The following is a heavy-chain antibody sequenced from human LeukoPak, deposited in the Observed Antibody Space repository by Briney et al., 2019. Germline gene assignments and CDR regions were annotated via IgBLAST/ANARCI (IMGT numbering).Heavy chain of an antibody. CDR3: AKDRPGGATIRNAFDI. D-gene: IGHD1-26*01. Sequence: GGSLRLSCAASGFTFSSYAMSWVRQAPGKGLEWVSAISGSGGSTYYADSVKGRFTISRDNSKNTLYLQMNSLGAEDTAVYYCAKDRPGGATIRNAFDIWGQGTMVTVSS. V-gene: IGHV3-23*01. J-gene: IGHJ3*02. CDR2: ISGSGGST. CDR1: GFTFSSYA.